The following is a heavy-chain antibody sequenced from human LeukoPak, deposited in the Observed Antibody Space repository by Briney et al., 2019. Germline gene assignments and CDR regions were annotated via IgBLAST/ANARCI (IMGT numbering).Heavy chain of an antibody. CDR3: AREIVAGLGVSFDI. CDR2: INHSGST. J-gene: IGHJ3*02. Sequence: NPSETLSLTCAVYGGSFSGYYWSWIRQPPGKGLEWIGEINHSGSTNYNPSLKSRVAISVDTSKNQFSLKLSSVTAADTAVYYCAREIVAGLGVSFDIWGQGTMVTVSS. CDR1: GGSFSGYY. D-gene: IGHD5-12*01. V-gene: IGHV4-34*01.